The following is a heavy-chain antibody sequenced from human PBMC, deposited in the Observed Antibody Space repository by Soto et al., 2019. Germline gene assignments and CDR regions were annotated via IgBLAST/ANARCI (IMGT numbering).Heavy chain of an antibody. D-gene: IGHD3-10*01. J-gene: IGHJ6*03. CDR2: IYYSGST. CDR1: GGSISSYY. V-gene: IGHV4-59*08. CDR3: ARRGAYYGSGSYYNRYYYYYMDV. Sequence: SETLSLTCTVSGGSISSYYWSWIRQPPGKGLEWIGYIYYSGSTNYNPSLKSRVTISVDTSKNQFSLKLSSVTAADTAGYYCARRGAYYGSGSYYNRYYYYYMDVWGKGTTVTVSS.